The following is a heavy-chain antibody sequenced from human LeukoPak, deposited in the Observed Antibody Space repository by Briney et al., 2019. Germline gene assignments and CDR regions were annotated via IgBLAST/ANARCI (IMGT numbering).Heavy chain of an antibody. CDR1: GGSISSGGYY. V-gene: IGHV4-31*03. CDR2: IYYSGST. Sequence: PSETLSLTCTVSGGSISSGGYYWSWIRQHPGKGLEWIGYIYYSGSTYYNPFLKSRVTISVDTSKNQFSLKLSSVTAADTAMYYCASGGYSYGFDYWGQGTLVTVSS. D-gene: IGHD5-18*01. CDR3: ASGGYSYGFDY. J-gene: IGHJ4*02.